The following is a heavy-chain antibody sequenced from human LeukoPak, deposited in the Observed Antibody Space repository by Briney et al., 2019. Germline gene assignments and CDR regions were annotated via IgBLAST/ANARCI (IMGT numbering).Heavy chain of an antibody. CDR1: GGSFSGYY. D-gene: IGHD1-1*01. CDR2: INHSGST. Sequence: SETLSLTCAVYGGSFSGYYWSWIRQPPGKGLEWIGEINHSGSTNYNPSLKSRVTISVDTSKNQFSLKLSPVTAADTAVYYCARGTYNWNEINWFDPWGQGTLVTVSS. J-gene: IGHJ5*02. V-gene: IGHV4-34*01. CDR3: ARGTYNWNEINWFDP.